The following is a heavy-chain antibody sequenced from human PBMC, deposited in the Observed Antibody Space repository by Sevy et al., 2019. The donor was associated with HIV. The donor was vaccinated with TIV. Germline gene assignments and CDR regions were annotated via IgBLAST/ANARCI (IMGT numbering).Heavy chain of an antibody. CDR3: AREIVLRGSDVAFDI. V-gene: IGHV3-72*01. J-gene: IGHJ3*02. CDR1: GFTFSDHY. D-gene: IGHD2-8*01. Sequence: GGSLRLSCAASGFTFSDHYMDWVRQAPGKGLEWVGRTRNKANSYTTEYAASVKGRFTISRDDSKNSLYLQMNSLKTEDMAVYYCAREIVLRGSDVAFDIWGQGTMVTVSS. CDR2: TRNKANSYTT.